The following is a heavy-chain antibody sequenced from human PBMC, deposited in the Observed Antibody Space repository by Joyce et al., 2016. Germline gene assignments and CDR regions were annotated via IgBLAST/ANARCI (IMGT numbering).Heavy chain of an antibody. CDR1: GYTLTELS. CDR3: ATSMRGSYFFDY. V-gene: IGHV1-24*01. D-gene: IGHD1-26*01. CDR2: FDPEDGET. J-gene: IGHJ4*02. Sequence: QVQLVQSGAEVKKPGASVKVSCKVSGYTLTELSMYWARQAPGKGLEWMGGFDPEDGETIYAQKFQGRVTMTEDTSTDTAYMELSSLRSEDTAVYYCATSMRGSYFFDYWGQGTLVTVSS.